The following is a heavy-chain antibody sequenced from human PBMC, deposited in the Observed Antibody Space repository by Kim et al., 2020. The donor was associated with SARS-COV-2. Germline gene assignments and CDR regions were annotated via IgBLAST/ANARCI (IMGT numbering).Heavy chain of an antibody. V-gene: IGHV3-30-3*01. CDR1: GFTFSSYA. CDR2: ISYDGSNK. J-gene: IGHJ6*01. Sequence: GGSLRLSCAASGFTFSSYAMHWVRQAPGKGLEWVAVISYDGSNKYYADSVKGRFTISRDNSKNTLYLQMNSLIAEDTAVYYCAREGGSYSKDYYYGMDV. CDR3: AREGGSYSKDYYYGMDV. D-gene: IGHD1-26*01.